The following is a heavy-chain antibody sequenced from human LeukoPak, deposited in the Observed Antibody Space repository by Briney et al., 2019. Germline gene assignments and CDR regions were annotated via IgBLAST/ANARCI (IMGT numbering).Heavy chain of an antibody. J-gene: IGHJ3*02. CDR3: ARDPGAAAESGAFDI. V-gene: IGHV4-4*07. CDR2: IYTSRST. CDR1: GGPISSYY. Sequence: SETLSLTCTVSGGPISSYYWSWIRQPAGKGLEWIGRIYTSRSTNYNPSLKSRVTMSVDTSKNQLSLKLSSVSSADPAVYYCARDPGAAAESGAFDIWGQGTMVTVSS. D-gene: IGHD6-13*01.